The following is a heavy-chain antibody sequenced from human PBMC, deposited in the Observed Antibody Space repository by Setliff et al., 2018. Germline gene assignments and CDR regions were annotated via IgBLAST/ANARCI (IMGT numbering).Heavy chain of an antibody. CDR1: GYTFTSYD. V-gene: IGHV1-69*13. CDR2: IIPIFGTA. J-gene: IGHJ3*02. D-gene: IGHD3-22*01. CDR3: ARDGDNYYDSSGYYLNHAFDI. Sequence: SVKVSCKASGYTFTSYDINWVRQATGQGLEWMGGIIPIFGTANYAQKFQGRVTITADESTSTAYMELSSLRSEDAAVYYCARDGDNYYDSSGYYLNHAFDIWGQGTMVTVSS.